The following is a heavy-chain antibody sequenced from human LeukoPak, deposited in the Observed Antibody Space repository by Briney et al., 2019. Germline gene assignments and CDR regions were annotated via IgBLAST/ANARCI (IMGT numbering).Heavy chain of an antibody. D-gene: IGHD4-17*01. V-gene: IGHV3-9*01. CDR2: ISWNSGSI. CDR3: ARVDYGDYVAAVDI. CDR1: GFTFDDYA. Sequence: GGSLRLSCAASGFTFDDYAMHWVRQAPGKGLEWVSGISWNSGSIGYADSVKGRFTISRDNAKNSLYLQMNSLRAEDTAVYYCARVDYGDYVAAVDIWGQGTLVTVFS. J-gene: IGHJ3*02.